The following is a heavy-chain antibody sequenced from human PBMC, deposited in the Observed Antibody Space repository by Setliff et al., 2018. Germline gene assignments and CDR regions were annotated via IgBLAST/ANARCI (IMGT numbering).Heavy chain of an antibody. D-gene: IGHD3-10*01. CDR1: GFTFSTSS. CDR3: ARVASAPYGSGSDYIRALDY. V-gene: IGHV3-48*04. Sequence: LSCAASGFTFSTSSMNWVRLAPGKGLEWVSYISRTYSTIYYADSVKGRFTISKDNAKNSLYLQMNSLRAEDTAVYYCARVASAPYGSGSDYIRALDYWGQGTLVTVSS. CDR2: ISRTYSTI. J-gene: IGHJ4*02.